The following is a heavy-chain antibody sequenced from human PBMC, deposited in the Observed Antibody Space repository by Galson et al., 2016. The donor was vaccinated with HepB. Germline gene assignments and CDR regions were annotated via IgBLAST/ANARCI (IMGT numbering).Heavy chain of an antibody. D-gene: IGHD1-26*01. Sequence: ETLSLTCTVSGGSTSLYYWSWIRQPPGKGLEWIGCTNNSGSTNYNPSLKSRITISEDTSKKHFYMRLSSVTAADTAIYYCVHGSWSWGLNYWGQGILVTVSS. CDR3: VHGSWSWGLNY. V-gene: IGHV4-59*08. J-gene: IGHJ4*02. CDR2: TNNSGST. CDR1: GGSTSLYY.